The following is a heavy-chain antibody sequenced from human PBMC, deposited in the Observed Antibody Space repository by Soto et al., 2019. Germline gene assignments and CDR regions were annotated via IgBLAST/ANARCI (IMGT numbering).Heavy chain of an antibody. CDR2: INHSGST. Sequence: PSETLSLTCAVYGGSFSGYYWSWIRQPPGKGLEWIGEINHSGSTNYNPSLKSRVTISVDTSKNQFSLKLSSVTAADTAVYYCARGSTTATVTTFDYWGQGTLVTVSS. CDR1: GGSFSGYY. D-gene: IGHD4-17*01. CDR3: ARGSTTATVTTFDY. J-gene: IGHJ4*02. V-gene: IGHV4-34*01.